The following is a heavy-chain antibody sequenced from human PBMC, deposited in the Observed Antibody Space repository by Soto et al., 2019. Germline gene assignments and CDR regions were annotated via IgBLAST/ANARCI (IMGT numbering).Heavy chain of an antibody. CDR2: INPNSGGT. D-gene: IGHD3-16*01. Sequence: GASVKVSCKASGYTFTGYYMHWVRQAPGQGLEWMGWINPNSGGTNYAQKFQGWVTMTRDTSISTAYMELSRLRSDDTAVYYCARGGSRAVWAYYYYFYGMDVWGQGTTVTVSS. CDR1: GYTFTGYY. J-gene: IGHJ6*02. V-gene: IGHV1-2*04. CDR3: ARGGSRAVWAYYYYFYGMDV.